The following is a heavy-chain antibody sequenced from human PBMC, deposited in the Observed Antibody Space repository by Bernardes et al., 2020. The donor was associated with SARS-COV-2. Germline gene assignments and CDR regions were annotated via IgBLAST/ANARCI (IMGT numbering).Heavy chain of an antibody. CDR1: GNTFTSYA. CDR2: IIPPFGTT. V-gene: IGHV1-69*13. D-gene: IGHD1-26*01. Sequence: SVKVSCKTSGNTFTSYAVIWVRQAPGQGLECMGGIIPPFGTTNYAQNFQGRVTIAADESTSTAYMELCSLRSEDTAMYYCARSGTYPDAFDIWGQGTLVTVSA. CDR3: ARSGTYPDAFDI. J-gene: IGHJ4*02.